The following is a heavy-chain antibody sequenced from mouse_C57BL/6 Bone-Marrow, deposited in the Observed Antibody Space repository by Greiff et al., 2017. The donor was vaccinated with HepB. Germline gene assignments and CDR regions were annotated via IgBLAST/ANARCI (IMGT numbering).Heavy chain of an antibody. CDR1: GYTFTSYW. V-gene: IGHV1-50*01. Sequence: QVQLQQPGAELVKPGASVKLSCKASGYTFTSYWMQWVKQRPGQGLEWIGEIDPSDSYTNYNQKFKGKATLTVDTSSSTAYMQLSSLTSEDSAVYYCARRLHGDYWGQGTSVTVSS. CDR2: IDPSDSYT. J-gene: IGHJ4*01. CDR3: ARRLHGDY.